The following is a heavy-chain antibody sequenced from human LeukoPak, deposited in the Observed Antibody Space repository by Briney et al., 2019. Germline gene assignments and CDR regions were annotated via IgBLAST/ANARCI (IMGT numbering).Heavy chain of an antibody. Sequence: GASVKVSCKASGYTFTSYGISWVRQAPGQGLEWMGWISAYNGNTNYAQKLQGSVTMTTDTSTSTAYMELRSLRSDDTAVYYCARDNSVRDEAWWFNPWGQGTLVTVSS. CDR1: GYTFTSYG. J-gene: IGHJ5*02. CDR3: ARDNSVRDEAWWFNP. CDR2: ISAYNGNT. D-gene: IGHD5-24*01. V-gene: IGHV1-18*01.